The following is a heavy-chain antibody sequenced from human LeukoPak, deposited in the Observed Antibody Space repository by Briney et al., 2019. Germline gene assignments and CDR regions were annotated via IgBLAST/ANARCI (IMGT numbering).Heavy chain of an antibody. CDR3: ARGGGNSGFDP. CDR1: GYTFTGYY. V-gene: IGHV1-2*02. D-gene: IGHD4-23*01. Sequence: ASVMVSCKTSGYTFTGYYMHWVRQAPGQGLEWMGWINPKSGGTNYAQKFQGRVTMTWDTSITIVYMELTSLISDDTAVYYCARGGGNSGFDPWGQGTLVTVSS. J-gene: IGHJ5*02. CDR2: INPKSGGT.